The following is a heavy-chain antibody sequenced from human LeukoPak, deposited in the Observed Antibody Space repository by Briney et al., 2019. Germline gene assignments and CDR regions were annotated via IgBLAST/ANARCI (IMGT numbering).Heavy chain of an antibody. Sequence: SETLSLTCIVSGDSSSISSFSWAWIRQPPGKPLEWIGTLYDSGRTYRYPSLRSRLSMSLETSKNEFSLRLSSVTAADTAVYFCARQREARLQWELPSSFDSWGQGTLVTVSS. CDR1: GDSSSISSFS. D-gene: IGHD1-26*01. CDR2: LYDSGRT. CDR3: ARQREARLQWELPSSFDS. J-gene: IGHJ4*02. V-gene: IGHV4-39*01.